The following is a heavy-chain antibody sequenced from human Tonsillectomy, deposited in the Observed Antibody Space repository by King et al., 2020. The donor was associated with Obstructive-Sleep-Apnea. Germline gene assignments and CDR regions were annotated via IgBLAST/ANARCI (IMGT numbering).Heavy chain of an antibody. V-gene: IGHV3-11*01. CDR3: ARDYYASGSYGWFDP. CDR1: GFTFSDYY. D-gene: IGHD3-10*01. Sequence: VQLVESGGDLVKPGGSLRLSCAASGFTFSDYYMSWVRQAPGKGLEWVSYIGTSGDTIYYADSVKGRVTISRDNAKNSLYLQMNSLRAEDTAVYYCARDYYASGSYGWFDPWGQGTLVTVSS. CDR2: IGTSGDTI. J-gene: IGHJ5*02.